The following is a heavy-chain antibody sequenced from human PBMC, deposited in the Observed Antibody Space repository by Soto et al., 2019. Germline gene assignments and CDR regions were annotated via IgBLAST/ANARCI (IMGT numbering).Heavy chain of an antibody. D-gene: IGHD3-22*01. CDR3: EGDLSYYYDSSGTDWFDP. V-gene: IGHV1-69*08. CDR2: IIPILGIA. CDR1: GGTFSSYT. Sequence: QVQLVQSGAEVKKPGSSVKVSCKASGGTFSSYTISWVRQAPGQGLEWMGRIIPILGIANYAQKFQGRVTIAADKSTSTAYMELSSLISEDTAVYYCEGDLSYYYDSSGTDWFDPWGQGTLVTVSS. J-gene: IGHJ5*02.